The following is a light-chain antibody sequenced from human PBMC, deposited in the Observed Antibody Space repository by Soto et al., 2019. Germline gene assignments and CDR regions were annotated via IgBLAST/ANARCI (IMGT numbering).Light chain of an antibody. CDR1: RSNIGNND. CDR2: DSY. Sequence: QSVLTQPPSVSAAPGQRVTISCSGSRSNIGNNDASWYQQLPGTAPKLIMYDSYKRPSGIPDRFSGSKSGTSATLDIDGLQTGDEGDYYCGTWDSSLSAVVFGGGTKLTVL. J-gene: IGLJ2*01. CDR3: GTWDSSLSAVV. V-gene: IGLV1-51*01.